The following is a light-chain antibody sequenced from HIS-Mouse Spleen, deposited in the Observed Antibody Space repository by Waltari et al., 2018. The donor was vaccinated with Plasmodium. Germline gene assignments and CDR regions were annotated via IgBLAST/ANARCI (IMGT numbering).Light chain of an antibody. CDR1: ALPKTY. V-gene: IGLV3-10*01. Sequence: SYELTQPPSVSVSPRQTARITCPGDALPKTYAYWYQQKSGQAPVLVIYEDSKRPTGIPEGFAGSSSGTMATLTISGAQVEDEADYYCYSTDSSGNHRVFGGGTKLTVL. CDR3: YSTDSSGNHRV. J-gene: IGLJ3*02. CDR2: EDS.